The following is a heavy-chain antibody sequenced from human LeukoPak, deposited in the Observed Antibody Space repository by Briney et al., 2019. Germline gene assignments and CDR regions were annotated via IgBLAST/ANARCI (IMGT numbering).Heavy chain of an antibody. CDR2: IYYSGST. J-gene: IGHJ4*03. Sequence: SQTLSLTCTVSGGSISSYYWSWIRQPPGKGLEWIGYIYYSGSTNYNPSLKSRVTISVDTSKNQFSLKLSSVTAADTAVYYCARARDYDFWSGYYTTGDCYYDYWGQGTLDTVSS. D-gene: IGHD3-3*01. CDR3: ARARDYDFWSGYYTTGDCYYDY. CDR1: GGSISSYY. V-gene: IGHV4-59*01.